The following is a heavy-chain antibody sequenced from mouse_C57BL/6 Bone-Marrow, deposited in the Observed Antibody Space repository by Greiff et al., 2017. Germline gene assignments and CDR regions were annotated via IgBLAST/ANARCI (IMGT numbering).Heavy chain of an antibody. V-gene: IGHV5-6*01. CDR1: GFTFSSYV. CDR3: ERRGGRDY. J-gene: IGHJ2*01. Sequence: EVQLVQSGGDLVKPGGSLKLSCAASGFTFSSYVMSWVRQTPDKRLEWVATISSGGSYTYYPDSVKGRFTISRDNAKNTLYLQMSSLKSEDTAMYYCERRGGRDYGGQGTTLTVSA. CDR2: ISSGGSYT. D-gene: IGHD3-3*01.